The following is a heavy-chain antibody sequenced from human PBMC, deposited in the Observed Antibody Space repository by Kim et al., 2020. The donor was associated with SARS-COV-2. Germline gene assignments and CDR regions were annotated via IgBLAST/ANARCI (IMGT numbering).Heavy chain of an antibody. CDR3: AIQMDYGDQLGLDY. J-gene: IGHJ4*02. CDR1: GYTFTSYG. Sequence: ASVKVSCKASGYTFTSYGISWVRQAPGQGLEWMGWISAYNGNTNYAQKLQGRVTMTTDTSTSTAYMELRSLRSDDTAVYYCAIQMDYGDQLGLDYWGQGTLVTVSS. V-gene: IGHV1-18*01. CDR2: ISAYNGNT. D-gene: IGHD4-17*01.